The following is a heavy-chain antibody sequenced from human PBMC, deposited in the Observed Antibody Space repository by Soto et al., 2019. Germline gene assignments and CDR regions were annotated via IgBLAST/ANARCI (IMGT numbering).Heavy chain of an antibody. CDR2: IYYSGST. CDR3: ARVGRGYCSSTSCSPGAFDI. Sequence: QVQLQESGPGLVKPSQTLSLTCTVSGGSISSGGYYWSWIRQDPGKGLEWIGYIYYSGSTYYNPSLKSRVTISVDTSKNQFSLKLSSVTAADTAVYYCARVGRGYCSSTSCSPGAFDIWGQGTMVTVSS. D-gene: IGHD2-2*01. V-gene: IGHV4-31*03. J-gene: IGHJ3*02. CDR1: GGSISSGGYY.